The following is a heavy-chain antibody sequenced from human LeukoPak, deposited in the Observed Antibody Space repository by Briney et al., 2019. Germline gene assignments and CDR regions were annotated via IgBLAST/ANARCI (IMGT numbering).Heavy chain of an antibody. D-gene: IGHD2/OR15-2a*01. CDR3: ARHPFQYPFDY. CDR1: GVSISSDY. Sequence: SETLSLTCTVSGVSISSDYWSWIRQPPGKGLEWIGYIYHSGHTMSNPSLKSRVTISIDTSNNQFSLKLSSVTAADTAVYYCARHPFQYPFDYWGQGTLVSVSS. V-gene: IGHV4-59*08. CDR2: IYHSGHT. J-gene: IGHJ4*02.